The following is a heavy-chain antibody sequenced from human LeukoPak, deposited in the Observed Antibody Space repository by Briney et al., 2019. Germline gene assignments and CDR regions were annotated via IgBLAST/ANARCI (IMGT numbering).Heavy chain of an antibody. CDR2: IYYCGST. Sequence: PSQTLSLTCTVSGGSISSGGYYWSWLRQHPGKGLEWIGYIYYCGSTYYNPSLKSRVTISVDTSKNQFSLKLSSVTAADTAVYYCARVSGPSNWFDPWGQGTLVTVSS. J-gene: IGHJ5*02. CDR1: GGSISSGGYY. D-gene: IGHD1-14*01. V-gene: IGHV4-31*03. CDR3: ARVSGPSNWFDP.